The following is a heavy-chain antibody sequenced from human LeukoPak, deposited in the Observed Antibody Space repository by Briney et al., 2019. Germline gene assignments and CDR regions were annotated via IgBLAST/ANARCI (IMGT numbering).Heavy chain of an antibody. CDR3: AKDSGYGGNPGAFDI. CDR1: GFTFDDYA. J-gene: IGHJ3*02. Sequence: PGGSLRLSCAASGFTFDDYAMHWVRQAPGKGLEWVSGISRNSGSIGYADSVKGRFTISRDNAKNSLYLQMNSLRAEDTALYYCAKDSGYGGNPGAFDIWGQGTMVTVSS. D-gene: IGHD4-23*01. V-gene: IGHV3-9*01. CDR2: ISRNSGSI.